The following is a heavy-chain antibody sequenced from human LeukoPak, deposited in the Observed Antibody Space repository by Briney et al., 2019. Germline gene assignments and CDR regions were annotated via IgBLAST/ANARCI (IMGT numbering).Heavy chain of an antibody. Sequence: GGSLRLSCAASGFTFSDYYMSWIRQAPGKGLEWVSYISSSGSTIYYADSVKGRFTISRDNAKNSLYLQMNSLRAEDTAVYYCARGTTLNYYYYYGMDVWGQGTTVTVSS. J-gene: IGHJ6*02. D-gene: IGHD4-17*01. CDR1: GFTFSDYY. V-gene: IGHV3-11*01. CDR3: ARGTTLNYYYYYGMDV. CDR2: ISSSGSTI.